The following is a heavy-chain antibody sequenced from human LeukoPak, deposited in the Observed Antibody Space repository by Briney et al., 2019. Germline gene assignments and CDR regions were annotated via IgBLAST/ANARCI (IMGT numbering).Heavy chain of an antibody. D-gene: IGHD3-22*01. CDR1: GFTFSSYA. CDR3: ARDSHYYDSSGYT. J-gene: IGHJ5*02. CDR2: ISYDGSNK. V-gene: IGHV3-30*04. Sequence: GRSLRLSCAASGFTFSSYAMHWVRRAPGKGLEWVAVISYDGSNKYYADSVKGRFTISRDNSKNTLYLQMNSLRAEDTAVYYCARDSHYYDSSGYTWGQGTLVTVSS.